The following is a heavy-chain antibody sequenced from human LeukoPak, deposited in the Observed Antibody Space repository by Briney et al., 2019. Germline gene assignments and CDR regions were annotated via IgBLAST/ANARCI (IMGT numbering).Heavy chain of an antibody. CDR1: GYTFTSYY. J-gene: IGHJ4*02. Sequence: ASVKVSCKASGYTFTSYYIHWVRQAPGQGLEWMGIINPSVGSTNYEQKFQGRGTMTRDTSTSTVYMELSSLRSDDTAVYYCARGDGDYSYFFDYWGQGTLVTVSS. D-gene: IGHD4-17*01. CDR3: ARGDGDYSYFFDY. V-gene: IGHV1-46*01. CDR2: INPSVGST.